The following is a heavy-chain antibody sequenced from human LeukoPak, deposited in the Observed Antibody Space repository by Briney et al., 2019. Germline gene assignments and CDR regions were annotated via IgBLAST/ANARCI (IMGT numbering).Heavy chain of an antibody. Sequence: GGSLRLSCAASGFTFSSYAMHWVRQAPGKGLEWVAVISYDGSNKYYADSVKGRFTISRDNSKNTLYLQMNSLRAEDTAVYYCATGRRPLGYCSSTSCRGGFDYWGQGTLVTVSS. CDR2: ISYDGSNK. D-gene: IGHD2-2*01. CDR1: GFTFSSYA. J-gene: IGHJ4*02. V-gene: IGHV3-30-3*01. CDR3: ATGRRPLGYCSSTSCRGGFDY.